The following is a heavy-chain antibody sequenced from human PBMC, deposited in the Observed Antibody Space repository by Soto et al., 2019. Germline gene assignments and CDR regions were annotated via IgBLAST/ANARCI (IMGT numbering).Heavy chain of an antibody. V-gene: IGHV4-59*11. J-gene: IGHJ4*02. CDR1: GGSISGHY. Sequence: SETLSLTCTVSGGSISGHYWIWIRQSPGKGLEWIGHIFYSGSTNYNPSLKSRVTLSADTSKNQFSLRLSSVTAADTAVYYCARVGSSGWSPDYLGQGILVTVSS. CDR2: IFYSGST. D-gene: IGHD6-19*01. CDR3: ARVGSSGWSPDY.